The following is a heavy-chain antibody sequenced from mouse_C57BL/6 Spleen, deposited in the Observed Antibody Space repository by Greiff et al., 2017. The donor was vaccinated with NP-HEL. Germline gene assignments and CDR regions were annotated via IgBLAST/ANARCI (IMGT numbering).Heavy chain of an antibody. V-gene: IGHV1-42*01. CDR3: ARNDYAYFDY. CDR1: GYSFTGYY. Sequence: QQSGPELVKPGASVKISCKASGYSFTGYYMNWVKQSPEKSLEWIGEINPSTGGTTYNQKFKAKATLTVDKSSSTAYMQLKSLTSEDSAVYYCARNDYAYFDYWGQGTTLTVSS. CDR2: INPSTGGT. J-gene: IGHJ2*01. D-gene: IGHD2-4*01.